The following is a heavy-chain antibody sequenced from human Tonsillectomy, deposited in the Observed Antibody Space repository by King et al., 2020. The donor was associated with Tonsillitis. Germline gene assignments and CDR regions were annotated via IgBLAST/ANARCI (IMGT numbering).Heavy chain of an antibody. CDR2: INPEDSDT. J-gene: IGHJ4*02. CDR3: ARRDGSGSYYSIDY. CDR1: GYRFSNYW. D-gene: IGHD3-10*01. Sequence: VQLVQSGAEVKKPGESLKISCKGSGYRFSNYWIGWVRQKAGEGLEWMGIINPEDSDTRYSPSFQGQVTISADNSISTASLQWSSLKASDSAMYYCARRDGSGSYYSIDYWGQGTLVTVSS. V-gene: IGHV5-51*01.